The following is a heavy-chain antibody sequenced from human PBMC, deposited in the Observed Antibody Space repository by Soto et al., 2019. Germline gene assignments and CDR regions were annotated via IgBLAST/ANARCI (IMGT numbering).Heavy chain of an antibody. CDR2: FSLSGTT. CDR1: GASIACSSY. J-gene: IGHJ4*02. Sequence: PSETLSLTCSVSGASIACSSYWSWIRQPAGKGLEWIGRFSLSGTTNYSPSLRSRVTMSADVSKNQFSLRLTSVTAADTALYYCARGMTPPGAPAWYYFDSWGQGTLVTVS. V-gene: IGHV4-4*07. D-gene: IGHD2-8*02. CDR3: ARGMTPPGAPAWYYFDS.